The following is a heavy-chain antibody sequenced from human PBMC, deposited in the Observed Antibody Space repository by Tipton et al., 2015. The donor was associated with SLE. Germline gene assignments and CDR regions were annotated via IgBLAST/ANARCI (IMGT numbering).Heavy chain of an antibody. CDR1: GGSTSTSNKY. V-gene: IGHV4-39*07. CDR2: IYYSGRT. CDR3: ARRRFQSASDS. J-gene: IGHJ4*02. D-gene: IGHD2-21*01. Sequence: LRLSCTVSGGSTSTSNKYWDWIRQPPGKRLEWIGTIYYSGRTDYNPSLKNRVTMSVDTSMNQFSLKLFSVTAADTAAYYCARRRFQSASDSWGQGTVVSVSS.